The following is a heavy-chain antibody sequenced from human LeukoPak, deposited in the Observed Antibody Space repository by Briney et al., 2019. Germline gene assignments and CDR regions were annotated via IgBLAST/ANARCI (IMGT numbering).Heavy chain of an antibody. CDR3: AKEGSGYYR. Sequence: GSLRLSCAASGFTFSSYGMHWVRQAPGKGPEWVAVISYDGSNKYYAGSVKGRFTISRDNSKNTLSLQMNSLRVEGTAMYYCAKEGSGYYRWGQGTLVTVSS. CDR1: GFTFSSYG. J-gene: IGHJ5*02. D-gene: IGHD3-22*01. CDR2: ISYDGSNK. V-gene: IGHV3-30*18.